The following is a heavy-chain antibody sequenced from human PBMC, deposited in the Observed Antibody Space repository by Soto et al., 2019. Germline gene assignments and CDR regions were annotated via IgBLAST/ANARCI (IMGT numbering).Heavy chain of an antibody. J-gene: IGHJ5*02. CDR1: GGSISSSSYY. Sequence: SETLSLTCTVSGGSISSSSYYWGWIRQPPGKGLEWIGSIYYSGSTYYNTSLKSRVTISVDTPKNQFSLKLSSVTAADTAVYYCASPKIAFYNWFDPWGQGTLVTV. CDR3: ASPKIAFYNWFDP. D-gene: IGHD3-3*02. V-gene: IGHV4-39*01. CDR2: IYYSGST.